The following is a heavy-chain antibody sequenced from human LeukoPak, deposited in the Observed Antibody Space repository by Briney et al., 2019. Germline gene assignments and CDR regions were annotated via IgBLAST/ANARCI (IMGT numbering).Heavy chain of an antibody. J-gene: IGHJ4*02. Sequence: GGSLRLSCAASGFTFSSYAMSWVRQAPGKGLEWVANIKQDGSEKYYVDSVKGRFTISRDNAKNSLYLQMNSLRAEDTAVYYCARRRILEWLLSYFDYWGQGTLVTVSS. CDR2: IKQDGSEK. CDR3: ARRRILEWLLSYFDY. V-gene: IGHV3-7*01. CDR1: GFTFSSYA. D-gene: IGHD3-3*01.